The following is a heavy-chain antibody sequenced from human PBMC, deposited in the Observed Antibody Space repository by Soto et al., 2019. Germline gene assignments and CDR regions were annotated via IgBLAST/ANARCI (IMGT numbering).Heavy chain of an antibody. V-gene: IGHV3-49*04. Sequence: GGSLRLSCTTSGFTFGDYALSWVRQAPGKGLEWVGFIRRNAYGGTTDYAASVKGRFTISRDDSKSIAYLQMNSLRTEDTALYYCTRASSLDFDFWGQGTLVSVS. CDR2: IRRNAYGGTT. CDR1: GFTFGDYA. J-gene: IGHJ4*02. D-gene: IGHD3-16*01. CDR3: TRASSLDFDF.